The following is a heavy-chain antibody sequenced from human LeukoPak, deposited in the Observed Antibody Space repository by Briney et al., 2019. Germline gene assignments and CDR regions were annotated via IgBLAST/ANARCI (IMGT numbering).Heavy chain of an antibody. J-gene: IGHJ4*02. Sequence: PSETLSLTCTVSGYSISSGYYWGWIRPPPGKGLEWIGSIYHSGSTYYKPSLKSRVTISLDTSKNQFSLKLSSVTAADTAVYYCARDSYYYGSGTYPPDYWGQGTLVTVSS. V-gene: IGHV4-38-2*02. CDR2: IYHSGST. D-gene: IGHD3-10*01. CDR1: GYSISSGYY. CDR3: ARDSYYYGSGTYPPDY.